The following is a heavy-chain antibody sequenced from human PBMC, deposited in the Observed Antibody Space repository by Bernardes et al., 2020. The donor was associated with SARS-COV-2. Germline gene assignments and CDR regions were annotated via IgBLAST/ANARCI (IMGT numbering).Heavy chain of an antibody. J-gene: IGHJ4*02. D-gene: IGHD6-13*01. V-gene: IGHV1-18*01. Sequence: SVKVSCKASGYTFSCYGFSWVRQAPGQGLEWMGWISVYSGNTHYAQSFQGRTTMTADTSTNTAAMELRSLRSDDTAVYYCARELAVMAVSGLAGGTHDYWGQGTLVTVSS. CDR1: GYTFSCYG. CDR2: ISVYSGNT. CDR3: ARELAVMAVSGLAGGTHDY.